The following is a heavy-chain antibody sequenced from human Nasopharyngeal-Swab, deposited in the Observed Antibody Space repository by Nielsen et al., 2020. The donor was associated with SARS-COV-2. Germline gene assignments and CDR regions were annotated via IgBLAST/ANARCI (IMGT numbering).Heavy chain of an antibody. V-gene: IGHV1-69*13. J-gene: IGHJ4*02. CDR2: IIPIFGTG. CDR1: GGTFNNYA. CDR3: ARVVRYCSSTSCYFFDY. Sequence: SSVKVSCKASGGTFNNYAINWVRQAPGQGLEWMGGIIPIFGTGKYAQKFQGRITITADESTSTAYMELSSLRSEDTAVYYCARVVRYCSSTSCYFFDYWGQGTLVTVSS. D-gene: IGHD2-2*01.